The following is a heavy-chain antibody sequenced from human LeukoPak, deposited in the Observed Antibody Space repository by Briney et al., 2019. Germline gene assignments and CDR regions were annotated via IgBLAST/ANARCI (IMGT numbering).Heavy chain of an antibody. CDR2: INQGGSEK. CDR3: ARYDHGYHLDS. CDR1: GFTFSSYA. Sequence: PGGSLRLSCAASGFTFSSYAMSWVRQAPGKGLEWVAKINQGGSEKHYVDSVKGRFTISRDNAQNSLYLQMNSLRAEETAMYYCARYDHGYHLDSWSQGTLVTVSS. D-gene: IGHD5-18*01. J-gene: IGHJ4*02. V-gene: IGHV3-7*01.